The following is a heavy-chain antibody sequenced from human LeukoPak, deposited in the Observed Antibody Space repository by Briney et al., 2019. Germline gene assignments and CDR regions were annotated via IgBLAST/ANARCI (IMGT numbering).Heavy chain of an antibody. D-gene: IGHD3-22*01. Sequence: PSETLSLTCTVPGDSISSGDYYWSWIRQPAGKGLEWIGRISSSGSTNYNPSPKSRVTISVDTSKDQFSLKLSSVTAADTAVYFCARGPYSYDSSGAFDIWGQGAMVTVSS. CDR3: ARGPYSYDSSGAFDI. CDR2: ISSSGST. J-gene: IGHJ3*02. V-gene: IGHV4-61*02. CDR1: GDSISSGDYY.